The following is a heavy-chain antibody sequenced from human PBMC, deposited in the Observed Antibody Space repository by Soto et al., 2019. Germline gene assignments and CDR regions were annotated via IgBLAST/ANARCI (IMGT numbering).Heavy chain of an antibody. CDR3: AREPYETYFDY. V-gene: IGHV4-30-2*01. CDR2: IYHSGST. D-gene: IGHD5-12*01. J-gene: IGHJ4*02. CDR1: GGSISSGGYS. Sequence: SETLSLTCAVSGGSISSGGYSWSWIRQPPGKGLEWIGYIYHSGSTYYNPSLKSRVTISVDRPKNQFSLKLSSVTAADTAVYYCAREPYETYFDYWGQGTLVTVSS.